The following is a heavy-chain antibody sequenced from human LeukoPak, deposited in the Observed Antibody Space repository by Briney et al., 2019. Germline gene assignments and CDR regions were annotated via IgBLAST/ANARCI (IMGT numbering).Heavy chain of an antibody. CDR2: INPNSGDT. CDR3: ARGAGITGTNWVRLDHFDF. J-gene: IGHJ4*02. D-gene: IGHD1-7*01. CDR1: GYSFTAYV. Sequence: GASVKVSCKASGYSFTAYVISWVRQAPGQGLEWMGRINPNSGDTKYAQKFQGRVTMTRDKSITTAYMGLTRPSSDDTAVYYCARGAGITGTNWVRLDHFDFWGQGTLVTVSS. V-gene: IGHV1-2*06.